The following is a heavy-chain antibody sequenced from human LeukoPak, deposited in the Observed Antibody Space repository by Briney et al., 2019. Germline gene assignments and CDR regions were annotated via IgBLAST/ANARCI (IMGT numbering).Heavy chain of an antibody. CDR1: GFTFSSYA. V-gene: IGHV3-15*01. J-gene: IGHJ4*02. Sequence: GGSLRLSCAASGFTFSSYAMSWVRQAPGKGLEWVGRIKSKTDGGKTDYAAPVKGRFTISNDDSKHTLYLQMNSLKTEDTDVYYWTTDPYSKIVLMVAGVRVGADYWGQGTLVTVSS. D-gene: IGHD2-8*01. CDR2: IKSKTDGGKT. CDR3: TTDPYSKIVLMVAGVRVGADY.